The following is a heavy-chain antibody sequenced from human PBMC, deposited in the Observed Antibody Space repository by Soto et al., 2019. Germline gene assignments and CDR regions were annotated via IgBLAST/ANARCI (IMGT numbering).Heavy chain of an antibody. CDR3: VRALGSRFMEWPRFDP. CDR1: GASLRIGDYY. D-gene: IGHD3-3*01. V-gene: IGHV4-30-4*01. Sequence: SETLSLTCSVSGASLRIGDYYWTWILQPPGKGLEWIVFIDKSVTAKYNPSLSSRVSISVDTSKNQFFLSLKYVTAADTAVYYCVRALGSRFMEWPRFDPWGQGKLVTVSS. J-gene: IGHJ5*02. CDR2: IDKSVTA.